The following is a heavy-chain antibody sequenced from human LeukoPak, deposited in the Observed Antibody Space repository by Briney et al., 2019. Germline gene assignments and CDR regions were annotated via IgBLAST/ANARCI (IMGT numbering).Heavy chain of an antibody. Sequence: PSETLSLTCAVYGGSFSGYYWSWIRQPPGKGLEWIGEINHSGSTNYNPSLKSRVTISVDTSKNQFSLKLSSVTAADTAVYYCARDESGSRRWYFDLWGRGTLVTVSS. J-gene: IGHJ2*01. V-gene: IGHV4-34*01. CDR1: GGSFSGYY. D-gene: IGHD5-12*01. CDR2: INHSGST. CDR3: ARDESGSRRWYFDL.